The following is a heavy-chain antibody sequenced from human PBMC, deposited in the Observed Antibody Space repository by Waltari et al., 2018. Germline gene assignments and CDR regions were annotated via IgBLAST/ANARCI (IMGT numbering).Heavy chain of an antibody. CDR2: MQYRGST. CDR3: GRIAFGDEGGYFQY. Sequence: QLQLQESGPGLVKPSETLSLTCTVSGGSISTNYNWGWIRQPPGKGLEWMGNMQYRGSTFYNPSLGVRVTISLDTWKNQFSRRLSAGGAADTAVYFCGRIAFGDEGGYFQYWGQGTLVTVSS. J-gene: IGHJ1*01. D-gene: IGHD4-17*01. V-gene: IGHV4-39*01. CDR1: GGSISTNYN.